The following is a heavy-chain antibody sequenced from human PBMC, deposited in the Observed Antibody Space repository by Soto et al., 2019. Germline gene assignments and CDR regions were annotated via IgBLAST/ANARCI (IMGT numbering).Heavy chain of an antibody. CDR2: IYHSGST. CDR3: AREVRGYDSDPARLVAFDI. CDR1: SGSISSSNW. J-gene: IGHJ3*02. V-gene: IGHV4-4*02. Sequence: SETLSLTCAVSSGSISSSNWWSWVRQPPGKGREWIGEIYHSGSTNYNPSLKSRVTISVDESKNQFSLKLSSVTAADTAVYYCAREVRGYDSDPARLVAFDIWGQGTMVTVS. D-gene: IGHD5-12*01.